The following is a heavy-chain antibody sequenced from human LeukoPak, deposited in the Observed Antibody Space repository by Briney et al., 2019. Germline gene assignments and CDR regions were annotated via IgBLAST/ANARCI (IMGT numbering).Heavy chain of an antibody. D-gene: IGHD6-25*01. CDR2: IYSGGST. Sequence: PGGSLRLSCAASGFTVSSNYMSWVRQAPGKGLEWVSVIYSGGSTYYADSVKGRFTISRDNSKNTLYLQMNSLRAEDTAVYYCARDHAPPGRGDYYGMDVWGQGTTVTVSS. J-gene: IGHJ6*02. CDR3: ARDHAPPGRGDYYGMDV. V-gene: IGHV3-53*05. CDR1: GFTVSSNY.